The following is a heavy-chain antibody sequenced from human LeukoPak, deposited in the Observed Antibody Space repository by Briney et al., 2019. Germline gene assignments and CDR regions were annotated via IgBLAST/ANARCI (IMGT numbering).Heavy chain of an antibody. Sequence: GGALRLSCAASGFTFCSYLMSWGRQAPGEGGEWVANIKQDGSEKYYVDSVKGRFTISRDNAKNSLYLQMNSLRAEDTAVYYCARILAALDYWGQGTLVTVSS. CDR2: IKQDGSEK. D-gene: IGHD6-25*01. J-gene: IGHJ4*02. CDR3: ARILAALDY. CDR1: GFTFCSYL. V-gene: IGHV3-7*01.